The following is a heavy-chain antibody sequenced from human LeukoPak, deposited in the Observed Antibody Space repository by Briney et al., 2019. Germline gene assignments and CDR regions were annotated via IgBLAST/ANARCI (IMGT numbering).Heavy chain of an antibody. Sequence: VASVKVSCKSSGYTLISYGIIWVRQAPGQGLEWMGWISGYNGNTNYAQNLQGRVTMTTDTSTSTAYMELRSLRSDDTAVYYCARGLGVVTAQSEQPKPRYFDLWGRGTQVTVSS. CDR2: ISGYNGNT. D-gene: IGHD2-21*02. CDR1: GYTLISYG. CDR3: ARGLGVVTAQSEQPKPRYFDL. J-gene: IGHJ2*01. V-gene: IGHV1-18*01.